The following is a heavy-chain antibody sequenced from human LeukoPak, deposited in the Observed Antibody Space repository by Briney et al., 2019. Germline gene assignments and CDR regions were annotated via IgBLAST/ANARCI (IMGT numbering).Heavy chain of an antibody. CDR3: ATETNGRHYDY. J-gene: IGHJ4*02. CDR1: GLTFSTSG. CDR2: IGPTGSDR. Sequence: GGSLRLSCAASGLTFSTSGFNWVRQAPGKGLEWVASIGPTGSDRYHADSIKGRFTISRDNANNFLYLQMNSLRAEDTAVYYCATETNGRHYDYWGQGTLLTVSS. D-gene: IGHD1-14*01. V-gene: IGHV3-21*06.